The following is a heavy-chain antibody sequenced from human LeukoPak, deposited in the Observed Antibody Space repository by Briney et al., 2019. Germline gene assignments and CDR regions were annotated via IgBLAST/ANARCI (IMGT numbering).Heavy chain of an antibody. V-gene: IGHV4-59*08. J-gene: IGHJ5*02. Sequence: SETLSLTCTVSGGSINYYYWNWIRQPPGKGLEWIGYIDYSGTTNYNPSLKSRVTISVDTSKNQFSLNLSSVTAADAAVYYCARRVLMSSTGVPDTWLDPWGQGTLVTVSS. D-gene: IGHD2-8*01. CDR1: GGSINYYY. CDR3: ARRVLMSSTGVPDTWLDP. CDR2: IDYSGTT.